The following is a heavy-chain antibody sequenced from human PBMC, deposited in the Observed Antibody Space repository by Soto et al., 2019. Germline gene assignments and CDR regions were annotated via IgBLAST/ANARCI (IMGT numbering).Heavy chain of an antibody. V-gene: IGHV3-23*01. CDR3: AKCDWNDYYSDY. CDR1: GFTFSSYA. D-gene: IGHD1-1*01. Sequence: HPGGSLRLSCAASGFTFSSYAMSWVRQAPGKGLEWVSAISGSSGSTYYADSVKGRFTISRDNSKNTLYLQMSSLRAEDTAVYYCAKCDWNDYYSDYWGQGTLVTVSS. J-gene: IGHJ4*02. CDR2: ISGSSGST.